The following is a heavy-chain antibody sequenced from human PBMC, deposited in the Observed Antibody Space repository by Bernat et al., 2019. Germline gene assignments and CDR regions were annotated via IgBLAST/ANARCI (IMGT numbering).Heavy chain of an antibody. J-gene: IGHJ4*02. Sequence: QVQLQQRGAGLLKPSDTLSLTCAVYGGSFSGHYWSWIRQSPGKGLEWLGEINHSGSANYNSSLKSRVTISVDTSKNQFSLRLTSLTAADTAVYYCARGCTDCYRYFDSWGQGTLVTVSS. V-gene: IGHV4-34*01. D-gene: IGHD2-21*01. CDR3: ARGCTDCYRYFDS. CDR2: INHSGSA. CDR1: GGSFSGHY.